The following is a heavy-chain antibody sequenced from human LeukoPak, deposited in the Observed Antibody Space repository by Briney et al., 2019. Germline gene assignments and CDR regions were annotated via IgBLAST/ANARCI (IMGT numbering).Heavy chain of an antibody. CDR3: ARGIVGATLPYYYYYMDV. CDR1: GGSISNFY. Sequence: SETLSLTCTVSGGSISNFYWSWFRQPPGKGLEWIGYIYHSGTTNYNPSLRSRVTTSVDTSENQFSLKLSSLTAADTAVYYCARGIVGATLPYYYYYMDVWGKGTTVTVSS. CDR2: IYHSGTT. D-gene: IGHD1-26*01. J-gene: IGHJ6*03. V-gene: IGHV4-59*01.